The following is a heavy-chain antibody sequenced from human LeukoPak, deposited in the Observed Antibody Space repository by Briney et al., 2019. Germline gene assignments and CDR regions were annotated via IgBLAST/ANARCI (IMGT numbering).Heavy chain of an antibody. J-gene: IGHJ4*02. CDR2: ISSSSSYI. V-gene: IGHV3-21*01. CDR3: ARLSDTAMIYDY. CDR1: GFSFSSYS. D-gene: IGHD5-18*01. Sequence: PGGSLRLSCAAYGFSFSSYSMNWVRQAPGKGLEWVSSISSSSSYIYYAASVKGRFTISRDNAKNSLYLQMNSLRAEDTAVYYCARLSDTAMIYDYWGQGTLVTVSS.